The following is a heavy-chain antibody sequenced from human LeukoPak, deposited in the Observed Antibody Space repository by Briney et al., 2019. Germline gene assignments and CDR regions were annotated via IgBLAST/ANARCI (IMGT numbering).Heavy chain of an antibody. J-gene: IGHJ4*02. CDR2: FFYDGIT. Sequence: SETLSLTCTVSGGSINTNSNYWALISQPPPKVPLWIESFFYDGITYYNPSLTSQLTMCVDTSNNQFSLRLSSVTAADTAVYYCAPRINTLFGVITNYPDYWGQGTLVTVSS. CDR1: GGSINTNSNY. D-gene: IGHD3-3*01. CDR3: APRINTLFGVITNYPDY. V-gene: IGHV4-39*01.